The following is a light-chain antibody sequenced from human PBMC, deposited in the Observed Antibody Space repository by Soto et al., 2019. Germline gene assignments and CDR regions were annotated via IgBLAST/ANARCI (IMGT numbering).Light chain of an antibody. J-gene: IGKJ5*01. CDR2: KAS. V-gene: IGKV1-5*03. CDR3: QKYNSYLII. CDR1: QSISSW. Sequence: DIKMTHSPSTVSACVGDRITITCRASQSISSWLAWYQQKPGKAPKLLIYKASSLESGVPSRFSGSGSGTEFTLTISSLQPDDFATYYCQKYNSYLIIFGQGTRLEIK.